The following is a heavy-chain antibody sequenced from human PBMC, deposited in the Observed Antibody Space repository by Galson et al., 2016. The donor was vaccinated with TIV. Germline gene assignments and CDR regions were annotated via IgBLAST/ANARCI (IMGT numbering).Heavy chain of an antibody. CDR2: IIPILGMT. J-gene: IGHJ4*02. CDR3: ATNIYNNAWLHYFDS. Sequence: SVKVSCKASGGTFTNYAFSWVRQAPGQGLEWMGRIIPILGMTNYAQKFQGRVTISADTSTSTAYMEVSSLRSEDTAMYYCATNIYNNAWLHYFDSWGQGTLVTVSS. CDR1: GGTFTNYA. V-gene: IGHV1-69*04. D-gene: IGHD6-19*01.